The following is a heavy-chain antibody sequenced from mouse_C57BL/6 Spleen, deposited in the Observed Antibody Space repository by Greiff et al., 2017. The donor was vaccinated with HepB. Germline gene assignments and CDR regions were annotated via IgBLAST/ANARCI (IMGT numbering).Heavy chain of an antibody. CDR2: ISSGGDYI. V-gene: IGHV5-9-1*02. CDR1: GFTFSSYA. D-gene: IGHD2-5*01. CDR3: TRGSNYLFAY. Sequence: EVQGVESGEGLVKPGGSLKLSCAASGFTFSSYAMSWVRQTPEKRLEWVAYISSGGDYIYYADTVKGRFTISRDNARNTLYLQMSSLKSEDTAMYYCTRGSNYLFAYWGQGTLVTVSA. J-gene: IGHJ3*01.